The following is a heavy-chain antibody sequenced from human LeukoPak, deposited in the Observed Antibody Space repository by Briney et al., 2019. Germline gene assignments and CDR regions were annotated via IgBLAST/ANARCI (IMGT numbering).Heavy chain of an antibody. D-gene: IGHD5-12*01. Sequence: GGSLRLSCAASGFTFSSYAMHWVRQAPGKGLEWVAVISYDGSNKYYADSVKGRFTISRDNSKNTLYLQMNSLRAEDTAVYYCAREAGGYEGEIYYFDYWGQGTLVTVSS. V-gene: IGHV3-30-3*01. CDR2: ISYDGSNK. CDR1: GFTFSSYA. CDR3: AREAGGYEGEIYYFDY. J-gene: IGHJ4*02.